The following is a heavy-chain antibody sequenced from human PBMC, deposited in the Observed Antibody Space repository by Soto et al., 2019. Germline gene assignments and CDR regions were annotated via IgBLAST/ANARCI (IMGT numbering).Heavy chain of an antibody. V-gene: IGHV4-38-2*02. Sequence: SETLSLTCAVSGFSIRPGDYWAWIRQPPGKGLEWIGSIFHSGLTYYNPSLKSRVTISLDTSKNQFSVGLRSVTAADTAVYYCARETSPTGIAVAGTNLHFHSWGQGALVTVSS. CDR3: ARETSPTGIAVAGTNLHFHS. CDR2: IFHSGLT. J-gene: IGHJ4*02. D-gene: IGHD6-19*01. CDR1: GFSIRPGDY.